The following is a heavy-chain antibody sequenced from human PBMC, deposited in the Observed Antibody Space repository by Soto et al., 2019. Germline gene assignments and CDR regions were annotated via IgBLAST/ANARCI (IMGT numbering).Heavy chain of an antibody. CDR3: ARWGTTGGLDV. D-gene: IGHD3-16*01. Sequence: QVQLVESGGGVVQPGTSLRLSCVGSGFNFRSYVIHWVRQAPGKGLEWVALTSYDGSNNFYGDSVKGRFTISRDNSRNTVELQMYSLILEDTALYYCARWGTTGGLDVWGQGTLVSVSS. V-gene: IGHV3-30*03. J-gene: IGHJ4*02. CDR2: TSYDGSNN. CDR1: GFNFRSYV.